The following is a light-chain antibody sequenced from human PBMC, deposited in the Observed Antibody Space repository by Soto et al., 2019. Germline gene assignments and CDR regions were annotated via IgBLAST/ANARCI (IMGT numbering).Light chain of an antibody. CDR3: QQRINWPLFT. J-gene: IGKJ3*01. Sequence: EIVVTQSPATLSVSPGERATLSCRASQSVSNNLAWYQQKPGQAPRLLIYGASTRATGIPARFSGSGSGTDFTLTISSLEPEDFAVYYCQQRINWPLFTFGPGTKVDIK. CDR1: QSVSNN. CDR2: GAS. V-gene: IGKV3-15*01.